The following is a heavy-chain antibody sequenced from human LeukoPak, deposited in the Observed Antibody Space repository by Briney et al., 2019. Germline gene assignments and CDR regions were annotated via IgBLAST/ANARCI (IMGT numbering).Heavy chain of an antibody. CDR2: IYHSGST. D-gene: IGHD4-11*01. J-gene: IGHJ4*02. Sequence: SQTLSLTCTVSGGSISSGGYYWSWIRLPPGKGLEWIGYIYHSGSTYYNPSLKSRVTISVDRSKNQFSLKLSSVTAADTAVYYCTRRHDYRAIDYWGQGTLVTVSS. CDR3: TRRHDYRAIDY. CDR1: GGSISSGGYY. V-gene: IGHV4-30-2*01.